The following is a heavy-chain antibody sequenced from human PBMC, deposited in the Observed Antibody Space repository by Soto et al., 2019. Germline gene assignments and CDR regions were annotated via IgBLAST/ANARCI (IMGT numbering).Heavy chain of an antibody. CDR1: GGTFSSYA. V-gene: IGHV1-69*13. CDR3: ARPKGIAAPDYDASDM. CDR2: IIPIFGTA. D-gene: IGHD6-13*01. Sequence: ASVKVSCKASGGTFSSYAISWVRQAPGQGLEWMGGIIPIFGTANYAQKFQGRVTITADESTSTAYMELSSLRSEDTAVYYCARPKGIAAPDYDASDMWGQGTMVTVSS. J-gene: IGHJ3*02.